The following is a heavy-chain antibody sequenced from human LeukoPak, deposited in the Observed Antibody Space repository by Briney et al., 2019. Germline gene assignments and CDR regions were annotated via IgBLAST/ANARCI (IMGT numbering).Heavy chain of an antibody. Sequence: AASVKVSCKASGYTFTDYYINWVRQAPGQGLEWIGWINPNSGDTNYAQKFQDRVTITRNIPISTAYMELSSLRSEDTAVYFCARVLKKYCSGESCYRPRGYYYYMDVWGEGTTVTVSS. V-gene: IGHV1-2*02. CDR2: INPNSGDT. D-gene: IGHD2-15*01. J-gene: IGHJ6*03. CDR3: ARVLKKYCSGESCYRPRGYYYYMDV. CDR1: GYTFTDYY.